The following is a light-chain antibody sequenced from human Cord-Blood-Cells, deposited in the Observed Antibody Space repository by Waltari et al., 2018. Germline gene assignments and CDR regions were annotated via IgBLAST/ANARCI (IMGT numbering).Light chain of an antibody. CDR3: QQSYSTPLT. J-gene: IGKJ4*01. CDR1: QSISSY. V-gene: IGKV1-39*01. CDR2: TAS. Sequence: IQMTQSPSSLSASVGDRVTITCRASQSISSYLNWYQQKPGKAPKLLIYTASSLQSGVPSRFSGRGSGTDFTLTISSLQPEDFANYYCQQSYSTPLTFGGGTKVEIK.